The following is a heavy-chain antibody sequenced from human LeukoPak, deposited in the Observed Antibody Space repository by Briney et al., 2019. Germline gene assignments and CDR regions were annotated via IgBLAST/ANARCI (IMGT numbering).Heavy chain of an antibody. Sequence: GASVKVSCKASGGTFSSYAISWVRQAPGQGLEWMGGIIPIFGTANYAQKFQGRVTITADESTSTAYMELSSLRSEDTAVYYCANGRGYCSGASCSFDDWGQGTLVTVAS. J-gene: IGHJ4*02. V-gene: IGHV1-69*13. CDR3: ANGRGYCSGASCSFDD. CDR2: IIPIFGTA. CDR1: GGTFSSYA. D-gene: IGHD2-15*01.